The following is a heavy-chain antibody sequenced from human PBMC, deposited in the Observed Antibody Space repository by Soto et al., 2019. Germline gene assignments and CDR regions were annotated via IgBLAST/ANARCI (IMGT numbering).Heavy chain of an antibody. Sequence: GGSLILSCAASGFTFSSDGMHWVRQAPGKGLEWVAVISYDGSNKYYADSVKGRFTISRDNSKNTLYLQMNSLRAEDTAVYYCAKEGWDGAAAGQHYYYMDVWGKGTTVTVSS. V-gene: IGHV3-30*18. CDR2: ISYDGSNK. J-gene: IGHJ6*03. D-gene: IGHD6-13*01. CDR1: GFTFSSDG. CDR3: AKEGWDGAAAGQHYYYMDV.